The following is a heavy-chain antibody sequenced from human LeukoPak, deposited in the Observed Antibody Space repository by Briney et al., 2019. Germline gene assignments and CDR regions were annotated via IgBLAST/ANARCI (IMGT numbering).Heavy chain of an antibody. Sequence: SVKVSCKASGGTFSSYAISWVRQAPGQGLEWMGGIIPIFGTANSAQKFQGRVTITTDESTSTAYMELSSLRSEDTAVYYCARGSNYTIRFLEWLHYYYYMDVWGKGTTVTVSS. CDR2: IIPIFGTA. D-gene: IGHD3-3*01. CDR1: GGTFSSYA. CDR3: ARGSNYTIRFLEWLHYYYYMDV. J-gene: IGHJ6*03. V-gene: IGHV1-69*05.